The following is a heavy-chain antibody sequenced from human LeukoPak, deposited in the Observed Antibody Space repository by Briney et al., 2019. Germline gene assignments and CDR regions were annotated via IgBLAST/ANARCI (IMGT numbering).Heavy chain of an antibody. J-gene: IGHJ4*02. CDR1: GGSVSNYY. V-gene: IGHV4-59*08. D-gene: IGHD6-6*01. CDR3: ARHFAYTSSSYFDY. CDR2: VYYTGST. Sequence: SETLSLTCSVSGGSVSNYYWSWIRQPPGKGLEWIGYVYYTGSTNYNPSLKSRVTMFEDKSKNQFSLRLYSVTVADTTVYYCARHFAYTSSSYFDYWGQGSLVTVSS.